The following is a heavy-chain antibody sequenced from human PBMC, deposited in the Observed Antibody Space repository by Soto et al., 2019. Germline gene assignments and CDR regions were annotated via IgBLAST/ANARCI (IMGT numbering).Heavy chain of an antibody. J-gene: IGHJ4*02. V-gene: IGHV3-48*03. Sequence: GGSLRLSCAASGFTFSSYEMNWVRQAPGKGLEWVSYISSSGSTIYYADSVKGRFTISRDNAKNSLYLQMNSLRAEDTAVYYCATIYGDFSYWGQGTLVTVSS. D-gene: IGHD4-17*01. CDR1: GFTFSSYE. CDR3: ATIYGDFSY. CDR2: ISSSGSTI.